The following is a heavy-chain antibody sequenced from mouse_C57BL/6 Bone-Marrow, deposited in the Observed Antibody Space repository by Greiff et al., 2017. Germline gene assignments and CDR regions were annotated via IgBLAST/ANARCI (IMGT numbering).Heavy chain of an antibody. CDR3: AREGLGREYFDY. D-gene: IGHD4-1*01. CDR1: GFTFSDYY. CDR2: INYDGSST. J-gene: IGHJ2*01. Sequence: EVQVVESEGGLVQPGSSMKLSCTASGFTFSDYYMAWVRQVPEKGLEWVANINYDGSSTYYLASLKSRFIISRDNATNILYLQMSSLKSEDTATYSCAREGLGREYFDYWGQGTTLTVSS. V-gene: IGHV5-16*01.